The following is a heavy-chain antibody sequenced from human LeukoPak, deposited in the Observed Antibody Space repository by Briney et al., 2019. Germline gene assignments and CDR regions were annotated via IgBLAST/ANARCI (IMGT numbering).Heavy chain of an antibody. V-gene: IGHV4-4*09. Sequence: SETLSLTCTVSGGSISSYFWIWIRQPPGKGLEWIGYIYHDGRTYYTPSLKSRLTISLDRSKNQFSLNLSSVTAADTAVYYCARLKKAAAGTWFDYWGQGTLVTVSS. D-gene: IGHD6-13*01. CDR2: IYHDGRT. CDR3: ARLKKAAAGTWFDY. CDR1: GGSISSYF. J-gene: IGHJ4*02.